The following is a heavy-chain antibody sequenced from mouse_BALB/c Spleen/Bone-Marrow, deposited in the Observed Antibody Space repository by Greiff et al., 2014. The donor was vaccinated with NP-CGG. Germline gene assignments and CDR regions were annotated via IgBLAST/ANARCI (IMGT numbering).Heavy chain of an antibody. D-gene: IGHD2-14*01. J-gene: IGHJ3*01. V-gene: IGHV1-81*01. CDR2: IYPGNGNT. CDR3: ARGGYYRYDGFAY. Sequence: VKLQESGAELARPGASVKLSCKASGYTFTDYYISWVRRRTGQGLEWIGEIYPGNGNTYYNEKFKGKATLTADKSSSTAYMQLSSLTSEDSAVYFCARGGYYRYDGFAYWGQGTLVTVSA. CDR1: GYTFTDYY.